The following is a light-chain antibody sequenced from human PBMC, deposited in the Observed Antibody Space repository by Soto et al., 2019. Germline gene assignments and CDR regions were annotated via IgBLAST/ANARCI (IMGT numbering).Light chain of an antibody. CDR2: GAS. CDR3: QQYNNWPFT. CDR1: QSVSSN. V-gene: IGKV3-15*01. J-gene: IGKJ3*01. Sequence: EIVMTQSPATLSVSPGERATLSCRASQSVSSNLAWYQQKPGQAPRLLIYGASTRATGIPARFSGSGSGTEFTLTISSQQSEFFAVYYCQQYNNWPFTFGPGTKVDIK.